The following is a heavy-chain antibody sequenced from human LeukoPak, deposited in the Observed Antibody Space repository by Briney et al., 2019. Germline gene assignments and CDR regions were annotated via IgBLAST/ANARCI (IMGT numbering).Heavy chain of an antibody. CDR3: AKRGSNSSGWYYFDY. Sequence: PGGSLRLSCAASGFTFSSYGMRWVRQAPGKGLEWVAFIRYDGSNKYHADSVKGRFTISRDNSKNTLYLQMNSLRAEDTAVYYCAKRGSNSSGWYYFDYWGQGTLVTVSS. CDR1: GFTFSSYG. CDR2: IRYDGSNK. V-gene: IGHV3-30*02. J-gene: IGHJ4*02. D-gene: IGHD6-19*01.